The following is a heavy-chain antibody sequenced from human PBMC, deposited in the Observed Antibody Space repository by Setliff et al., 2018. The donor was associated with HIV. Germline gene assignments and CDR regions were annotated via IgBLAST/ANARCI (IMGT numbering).Heavy chain of an antibody. CDR1: GGSIRSDKYY. CDR3: ARLRITMIMMLNYFDY. J-gene: IGHJ4*02. V-gene: IGHV4-61*02. Sequence: PSETLSLTCTVSGGSIRSDKYYWTWVRQPAGKGLEWVGRIYTDGSTTFNPSLNDRASIFVDTSKNQFSLRLTSVTAADTAVYFCARLRITMIMMLNYFDYWGQGTLVTVSS. CDR2: IYTDGST. D-gene: IGHD3-22*01.